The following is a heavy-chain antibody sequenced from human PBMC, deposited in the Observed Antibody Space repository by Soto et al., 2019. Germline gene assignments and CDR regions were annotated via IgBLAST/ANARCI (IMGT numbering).Heavy chain of an antibody. V-gene: IGHV4-30-4*01. CDR3: ARVADCSGGRCYFSVDY. Sequence: QVQLQESGPGLVKPSQTLSLTCTVSGGSISSGDYYWSWIRQPPGKGLEWIGYIYYSGSTYYNPSLQSRVTPSVDTSKNQFSLKLSSVTAADTAVYYCARVADCSGGRCYFSVDYWGQGTLVTVSS. D-gene: IGHD2-15*01. J-gene: IGHJ4*02. CDR1: GGSISSGDYY. CDR2: IYYSGST.